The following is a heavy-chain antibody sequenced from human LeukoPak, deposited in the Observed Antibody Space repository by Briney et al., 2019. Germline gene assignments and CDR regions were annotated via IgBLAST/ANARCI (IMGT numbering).Heavy chain of an antibody. V-gene: IGHV3-48*03. Sequence: GGSLRLSCAASGFTFSCCEMNWVRQAPGKGLEWVSYISSSDGTIHYADSVKGRFTISRDNSNNSLYLQMDSLRAEGTAVYYCARERYSGYDDALDIWGQGTMVTVSS. CDR2: ISSSDGTI. CDR3: ARERYSGYDDALDI. CDR1: GFTFSCCE. D-gene: IGHD5-12*01. J-gene: IGHJ3*02.